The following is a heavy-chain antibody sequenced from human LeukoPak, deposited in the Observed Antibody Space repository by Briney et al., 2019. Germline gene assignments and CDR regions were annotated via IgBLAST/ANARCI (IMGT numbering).Heavy chain of an antibody. CDR2: IYTSGST. Sequence: PSETLSLTCTVSGGSISSYYWSWIRQPAGKGLEWIGRIYTSGSTNYNPSLKSRVTMSVDTSKIHFSLRLSSVTAADTAVYYCVRSTDWYFDLWGRGTPVTVSS. CDR3: VRSTDWYFDL. J-gene: IGHJ2*01. V-gene: IGHV4-4*07. CDR1: GGSISSYY.